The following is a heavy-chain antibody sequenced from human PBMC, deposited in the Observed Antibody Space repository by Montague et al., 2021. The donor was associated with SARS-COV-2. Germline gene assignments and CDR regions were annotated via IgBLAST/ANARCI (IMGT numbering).Heavy chain of an antibody. CDR3: ARDFRLQLWQTNYYFGL. CDR2: IYDTGNT. CDR1: GGSISGYY. D-gene: IGHD5-18*01. V-gene: IGHV4-59*01. Sequence: SETLSLTCTVSGGSISGYYWSWIRQPPGKGPEWIGNIYDTGNTNYNPSLKSRVTISEDTSKNQFSLRLTSMTAADTAVYYCARDFRLQLWQTNYYFGLWGRGTLVSVSS. J-gene: IGHJ2*01.